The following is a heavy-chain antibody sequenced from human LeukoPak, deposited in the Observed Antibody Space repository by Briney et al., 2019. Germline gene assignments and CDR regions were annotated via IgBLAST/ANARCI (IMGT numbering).Heavy chain of an antibody. CDR2: ISYDGSNK. D-gene: IGHD3-22*01. Sequence: GRSLRLSCAASGFTFSSYAMHWVRQAPGKGLEWVAVISYDGSNKYYADSVKGRFTISRDNSKNTLYLQMNSLRAEDTAVYYCARFYYDSSGWTPGDYWGQGTLVTVSS. V-gene: IGHV3-30*04. J-gene: IGHJ4*02. CDR3: ARFYYDSSGWTPGDY. CDR1: GFTFSSYA.